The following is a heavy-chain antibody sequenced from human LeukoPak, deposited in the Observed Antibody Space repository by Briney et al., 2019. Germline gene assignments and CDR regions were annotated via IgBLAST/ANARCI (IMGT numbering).Heavy chain of an antibody. CDR3: ARILDSAWGELGY. Sequence: GGSLRLSCAGSGFSFSSYSMHWVRQAPGKGLEWMAFIRSDGSNKYYADSVKGRFTISRDNSKSTLYLQMNSLRAEDPAVYYCARILDSAWGELGYWGQGTLVTVSS. CDR1: GFSFSSYS. V-gene: IGHV3-30*02. J-gene: IGHJ4*02. CDR2: IRSDGSNK. D-gene: IGHD6-19*01.